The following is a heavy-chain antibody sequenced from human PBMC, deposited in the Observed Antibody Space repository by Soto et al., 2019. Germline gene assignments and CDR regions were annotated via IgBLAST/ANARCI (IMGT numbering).Heavy chain of an antibody. CDR3: AKQHDSSGYYPGY. CDR1: GFTFSSYA. V-gene: IGHV3-23*01. Sequence: PGGSLRLSCAVSGFTFSSYAMSWVRQAPGKGLEWVSAISASGGTTYYADSVKGRFTISRDNSKNTLYLQMNSLRAEDTAVYYCAKQHDSSGYYPGYWGQGTLVTVSS. CDR2: ISASGGTT. J-gene: IGHJ4*02. D-gene: IGHD3-22*01.